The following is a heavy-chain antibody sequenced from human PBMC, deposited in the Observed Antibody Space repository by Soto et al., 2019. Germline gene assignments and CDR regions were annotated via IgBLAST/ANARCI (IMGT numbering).Heavy chain of an antibody. CDR3: AKDFVRAFDV. Sequence: EVLLLESGGGLVQPGGSLRLSCAASGFTFSSYAMTWVRQAPGKGLEWVSTISLSGGSTYYADSVEGRFTISRDNSKNTLFLLMNSLSAEDTAVYYCAKDFVRAFDVWGQGTMVTVSS. J-gene: IGHJ3*01. CDR2: ISLSGGST. V-gene: IGHV3-23*01. CDR1: GFTFSSYA.